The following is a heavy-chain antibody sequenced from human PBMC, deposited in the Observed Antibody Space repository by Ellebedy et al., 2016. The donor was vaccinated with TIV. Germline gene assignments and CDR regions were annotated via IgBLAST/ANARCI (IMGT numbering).Heavy chain of an antibody. Sequence: SETLSLTCTVSGGSISGYYWSWIRQPPGKGLEWIGHISYSGSTNYNPSLKSRVTISVDTSKNQFSLKLSSVTAADTAVYYCARDPWFGAFDYWGQGTLVTVSS. V-gene: IGHV4-59*01. D-gene: IGHD3-10*01. J-gene: IGHJ4*02. CDR3: ARDPWFGAFDY. CDR1: GGSISGYY. CDR2: ISYSGST.